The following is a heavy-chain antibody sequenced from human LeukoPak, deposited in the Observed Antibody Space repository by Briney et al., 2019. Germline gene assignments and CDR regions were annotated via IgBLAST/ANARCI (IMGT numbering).Heavy chain of an antibody. Sequence: ASGKVSCKASGYTFTSYAMNGVRQAPGQVLEYMGWINTNTGNPTDAQGFTGRVVFSLATSVSTAYLQLRSLKAEDTAVYYCARTLSTYGPSDYWGQGTLVTVSS. CDR2: INTNTGNP. J-gene: IGHJ4*02. V-gene: IGHV7-4-1*02. D-gene: IGHD3-10*01. CDR1: GYTFTSYA. CDR3: ARTLSTYGPSDY.